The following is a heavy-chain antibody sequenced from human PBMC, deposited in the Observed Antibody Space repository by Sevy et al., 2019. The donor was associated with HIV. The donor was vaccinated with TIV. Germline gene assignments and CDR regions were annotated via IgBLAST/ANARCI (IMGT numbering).Heavy chain of an antibody. Sequence: GGSLRLSCAASGFTFSSYGMHWVRQAPGKVLEWVALIWYDGSSKYYADSVKGRFTLSRDNSKNTLYLQMNSLRAEDTAVYYCARGANYYDSSGSQPNFDYWGQGTLVTVSS. CDR1: GFTFSSYG. CDR2: IWYDGSSK. J-gene: IGHJ4*02. CDR3: ARGANYYDSSGSQPNFDY. D-gene: IGHD3-22*01. V-gene: IGHV3-33*01.